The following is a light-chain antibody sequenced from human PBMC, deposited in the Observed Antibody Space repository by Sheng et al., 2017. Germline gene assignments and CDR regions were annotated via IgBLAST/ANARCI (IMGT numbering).Light chain of an antibody. Sequence: QSALTQPASVSGSPGQSITISCTGTSSDIGSYNFVSWYQKHPGKAPKVLIYEISQRPSGVSDRFSGSRSGNTASLTISGLRLRTGHYYCCAYTDRGTLVFGGGTKADRP. CDR2: EIS. CDR1: SSDIGSYNF. CDR3: CAYTDRGTLV. J-gene: IGLJ2*01. V-gene: IGLV2-23*02.